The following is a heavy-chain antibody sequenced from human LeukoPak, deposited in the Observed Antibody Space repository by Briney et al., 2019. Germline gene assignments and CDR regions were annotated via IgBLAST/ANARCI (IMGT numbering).Heavy chain of an antibody. V-gene: IGHV4-34*01. J-gene: IGHJ4*02. CDR3: TRSPYGGPTFFDY. Sequence: SETLSLTCAVYGGSFSGYYWSWIRQPPGKGLEWIGEINHSGSTNYNPSLKSRVTISVDTSKNQFSLKLSSVTAADTAVYYCTRSPYGGPTFFDYWGQGTLVTVSS. CDR1: GGSFSGYY. CDR2: INHSGST. D-gene: IGHD4-23*01.